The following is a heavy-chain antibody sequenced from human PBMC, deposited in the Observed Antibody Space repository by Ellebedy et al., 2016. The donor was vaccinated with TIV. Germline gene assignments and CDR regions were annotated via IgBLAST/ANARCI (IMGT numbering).Heavy chain of an antibody. CDR2: GVGSSGST. Sequence: PGGSLRLSCAASGFTFSSYDMHWVRHAKGKGLGWVSTGVGSSGSTLYADSVQGRFTVSRDTPKNTLYRHMNSLRAEDTAVYYCAKDVSVGTTQSFYGMDVWGQGTTVTVSS. V-gene: IGHV3-23*01. D-gene: IGHD1-7*01. CDR3: AKDVSVGTTQSFYGMDV. J-gene: IGHJ6*02. CDR1: GFTFSSYD.